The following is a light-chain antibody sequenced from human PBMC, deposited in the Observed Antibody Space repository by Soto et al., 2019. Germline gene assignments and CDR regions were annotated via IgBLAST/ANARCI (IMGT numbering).Light chain of an antibody. V-gene: IGKV3D-15*01. Sequence: EIVLTQSPGTLSVSPGERATRSCRASQSVSSGSLAWYQQKRGQAPSLLIYGASSRATGIPARFSGSVSGTEFTLTIDSLRSEGFEVYYCQQYNNSPRTFAQGTK. CDR3: QQYNNSPRT. CDR1: QSVSSG. CDR2: GAS. J-gene: IGKJ1*01.